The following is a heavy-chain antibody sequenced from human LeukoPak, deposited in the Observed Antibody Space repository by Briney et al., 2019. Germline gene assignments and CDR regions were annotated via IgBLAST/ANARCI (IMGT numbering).Heavy chain of an antibody. CDR1: GGSFSGYY. CDR2: INHSGST. J-gene: IGHJ4*02. Sequence: TASETLSLTCAVYGGSFSGYYWSWIRQPPGKGLEWIGEINHSGSTNYNPSLKSRVTISVDTSKNQFSLKLSSVTAADTAVYYCARVYIYGRSYFDYWGQGTLVTVSS. D-gene: IGHD5-18*01. CDR3: ARVYIYGRSYFDY. V-gene: IGHV4-34*01.